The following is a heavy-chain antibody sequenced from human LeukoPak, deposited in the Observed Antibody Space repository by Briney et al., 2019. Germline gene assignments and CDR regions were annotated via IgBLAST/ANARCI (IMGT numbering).Heavy chain of an antibody. V-gene: IGHV3-48*03. CDR1: GFTFSTYE. CDR3: ARDQNWSPDW. Sequence: GGSLRSSCAASGFTFSTYEMNWVRQAPGKGLEWVSYINSRGNTKHYSDSVKGRFTVSRDNAKNSLYLQMNSLRAEDTAMYYCARDQNWSPDWWGQGTLVTVSS. J-gene: IGHJ4*02. D-gene: IGHD1-1*01. CDR2: INSRGNTK.